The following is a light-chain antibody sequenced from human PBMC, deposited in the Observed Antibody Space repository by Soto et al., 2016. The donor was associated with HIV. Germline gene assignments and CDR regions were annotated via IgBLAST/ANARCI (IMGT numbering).Light chain of an antibody. J-gene: IGKJ2*01. CDR3: QQLSSHLYT. CDR1: QDITSY. Sequence: GDRVTITCRASQDITSYLSWYQQKPGKAPKLLIHTASALRSGVPSRFSGSGSGTEFTLTISSLQPEDFATYYCQQLSSHLYTFGQGTRLEIK. V-gene: IGKV1-9*01. CDR2: TAS.